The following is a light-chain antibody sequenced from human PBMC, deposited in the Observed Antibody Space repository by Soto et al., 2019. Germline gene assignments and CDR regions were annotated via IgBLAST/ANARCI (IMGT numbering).Light chain of an antibody. CDR1: QAISVY. CDR3: QQVNSYPLT. Sequence: DIPMNQSPSSISAAVLDRGPLPCHASQAISVYLHLYQQRPGKAPKLLIYAASNLQSGVPSRFSGSGSGTEFTLTISSLQPEDFATYYCQQVNSYPLTFGGGTKVDNK. V-gene: IGKV1-17*01. CDR2: AAS. J-gene: IGKJ4*01.